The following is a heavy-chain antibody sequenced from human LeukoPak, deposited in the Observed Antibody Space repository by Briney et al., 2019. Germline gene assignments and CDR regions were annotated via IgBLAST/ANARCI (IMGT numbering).Heavy chain of an antibody. CDR1: GYPLTDYG. CDR3: AREARGSGMNNWFDP. Sequence: ASVKVSCKASGYPLTDYGIGWVRQAPGQGPEWMGWISAYNGNTNYAQKIQGRVTMTTDPSTSTVYMELKSLRSDDTAVYYCAREARGSGMNNWFDPWGQGTLVTVSS. J-gene: IGHJ5*02. D-gene: IGHD6-25*01. V-gene: IGHV1-18*01. CDR2: ISAYNGNT.